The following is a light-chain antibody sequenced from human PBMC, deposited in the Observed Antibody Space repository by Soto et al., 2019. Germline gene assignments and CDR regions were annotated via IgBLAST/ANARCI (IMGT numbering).Light chain of an antibody. Sequence: EIALTQSPATLSVSPGERATLSCRASQSVGSNLSWYQQKPGQAPRLLIYGASTRATCIPARFSGSGSGKELTLTISSLQSEDFAVYYCQQYDKWPPLTLGGGTQVEI. V-gene: IGKV3-15*01. CDR1: QSVGSN. CDR2: GAS. CDR3: QQYDKWPPLT. J-gene: IGKJ4*01.